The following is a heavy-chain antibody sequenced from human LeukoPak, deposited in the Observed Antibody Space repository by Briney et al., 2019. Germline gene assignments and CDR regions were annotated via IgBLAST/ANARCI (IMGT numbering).Heavy chain of an antibody. J-gene: IGHJ4*02. CDR1: GGTFSSYA. Sequence: SVKVSCKASGGTFSSYAISWVRQAPGQGLEWMGGIIPIFGTANYAQKFQGRVTITADESTSTAYLELSSLRSEDTAVYYCAVQWLPKVDYWGQGTLVTVSS. CDR3: AVQWLPKVDY. D-gene: IGHD6-19*01. CDR2: IIPIFGTA. V-gene: IGHV1-69*13.